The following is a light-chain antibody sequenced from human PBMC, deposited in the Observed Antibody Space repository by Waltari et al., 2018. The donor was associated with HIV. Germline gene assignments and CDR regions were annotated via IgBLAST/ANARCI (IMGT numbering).Light chain of an antibody. Sequence: QSVLTQPPSASGTPGQRVTISCSGSSPNIGNNLVEWYQQFPGTAPNLLIDSNTKRPSGVPDRFSGSKSGTSPSLAIAGLQADDEADYYCASWDNSLHGPVFGGGTKLTVL. J-gene: IGLJ3*02. V-gene: IGLV1-44*01. CDR3: ASWDNSLHGPV. CDR2: SNT. CDR1: SPNIGNNL.